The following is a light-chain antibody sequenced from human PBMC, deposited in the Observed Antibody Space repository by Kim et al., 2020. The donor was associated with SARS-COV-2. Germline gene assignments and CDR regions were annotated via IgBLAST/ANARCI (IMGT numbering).Light chain of an antibody. CDR1: GGSIASDF. J-gene: IGLJ3*02. CDR2: ENH. Sequence: NFMLTQSHSVSESPGKTILITCTRSGGSIASDFVQWFQQRPGTSPTTVIYENHQRPSGVPDRFSGSVDSSSNSASLTISGLRTEDEADYYCQSYDDNNWVFGGGTQLTVL. V-gene: IGLV6-57*01. CDR3: QSYDDNNWV.